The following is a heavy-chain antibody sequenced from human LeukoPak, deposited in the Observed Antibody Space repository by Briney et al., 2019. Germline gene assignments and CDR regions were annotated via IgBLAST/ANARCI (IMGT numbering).Heavy chain of an antibody. Sequence: PSETLSLTCTVSGGSISSSSYYWGWIRQPPGKGLEWIGSIYYSGSTYYNPSLKSRVTISVDTSKNQFSLKLSSVTAADTAVYYCARAYLRYCSGGSCRGGQIPNWFDPWGQGTLVTVSS. CDR2: IYYSGST. V-gene: IGHV4-39*07. D-gene: IGHD2-15*01. CDR1: GGSISSSSYY. J-gene: IGHJ5*02. CDR3: ARAYLRYCSGGSCRGGQIPNWFDP.